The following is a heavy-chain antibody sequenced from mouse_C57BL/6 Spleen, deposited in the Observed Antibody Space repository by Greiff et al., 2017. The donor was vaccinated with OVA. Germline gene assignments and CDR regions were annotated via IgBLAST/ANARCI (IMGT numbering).Heavy chain of an antibody. CDR2: ISSGSSTI. CDR1: GFTFSDYG. J-gene: IGHJ2*01. D-gene: IGHD2-1*01. V-gene: IGHV5-17*01. Sequence: EVKLVESGGGLVKPGGSLKLSCAASGFTFSDYGMHWVRQAPEKGLEWVAYISSGSSTIYYADPVKGRFPISRDNTKNTLFLQMTSLRYEDTAMYYCTRDGNYAFAYGGQGTTLTVSS. CDR3: TRDGNYAFAY.